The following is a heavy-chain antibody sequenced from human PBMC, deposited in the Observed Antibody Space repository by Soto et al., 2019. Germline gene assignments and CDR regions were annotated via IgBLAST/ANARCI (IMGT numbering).Heavy chain of an antibody. D-gene: IGHD6-6*01. CDR3: ARLGSSSPALHYYYYGMDV. Sequence: GESLKISCKGSGYSFTSYWIGWVRQMPGKGLEWMGIIYPGDSDTRYSPSFQGQVTISADKSISTAYLQWSSLKASDTAMYYCARLGSSSPALHYYYYGMDVWGQGTTVTVS. CDR2: IYPGDSDT. CDR1: GYSFTSYW. V-gene: IGHV5-51*01. J-gene: IGHJ6*02.